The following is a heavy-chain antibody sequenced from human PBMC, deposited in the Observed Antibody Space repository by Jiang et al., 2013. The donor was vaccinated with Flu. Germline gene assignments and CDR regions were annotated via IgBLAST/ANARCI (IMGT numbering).Heavy chain of an antibody. J-gene: IGHJ6*02. Sequence: MGIIYPGDSDTRYSPSFQAGVTISADKSISTAYLQWSSLKASDTAMYYCARGTPVAYTNYYFYAMDVWGQGTTVSVSS. D-gene: IGHD2-2*02. CDR2: IYPGDSDT. CDR3: ARGTPVAYTNYYFYAMDV. V-gene: IGHV5-51*01.